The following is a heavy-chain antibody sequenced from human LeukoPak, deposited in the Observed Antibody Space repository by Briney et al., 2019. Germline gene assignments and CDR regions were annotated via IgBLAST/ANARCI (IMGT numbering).Heavy chain of an antibody. J-gene: IGHJ4*02. CDR2: IYYSGST. V-gene: IGHV4-61*08. D-gene: IGHD6-13*01. CDR1: GGSVSSGAYY. Sequence: PSETLSLTCTVSGGSVSSGAYYWSWIRQPPGKALEWIGYIYYSGSTNYNPSLKSRVTISIDTSKNQFSLKLNSVTPADTAVYYCARDSAYSSSRYDYWGQGTLVTVSS. CDR3: ARDSAYSSSRYDY.